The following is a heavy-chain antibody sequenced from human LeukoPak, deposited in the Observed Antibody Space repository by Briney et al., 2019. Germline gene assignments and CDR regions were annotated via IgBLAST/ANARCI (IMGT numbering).Heavy chain of an antibody. CDR2: ISSSSTYI. J-gene: IGHJ5*02. D-gene: IGHD3-10*01. Sequence: GGSLRLSCAASGFTFSSYNMNWVRQAPGKGLEWVSSISSSSTYIYYAESMKGRFTISRDNAKNSLYLQMNSLRAEDTAVYYCARDPELLWFGELLYRFDPWGQGTLVTVSS. CDR1: GFTFSSYN. V-gene: IGHV3-21*04. CDR3: ARDPELLWFGELLYRFDP.